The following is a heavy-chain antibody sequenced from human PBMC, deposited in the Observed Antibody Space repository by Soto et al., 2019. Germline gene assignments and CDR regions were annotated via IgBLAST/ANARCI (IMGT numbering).Heavy chain of an antibody. Sequence: EVQLVESGGGLVQPGGSLRLSCAASGFTVSTHYMTWVRQAPGKGLEWVSVMFYGGSTYYADSVKGSFTISRDDSKNTMYLQMNSLRAEDTAVYYCATTGMGVTLYYYYHGMDVWGQGTTVTVSS. D-gene: IGHD1-26*01. V-gene: IGHV3-66*01. CDR2: MFYGGST. J-gene: IGHJ6*02. CDR1: GFTVSTHY. CDR3: ATTGMGVTLYYYYHGMDV.